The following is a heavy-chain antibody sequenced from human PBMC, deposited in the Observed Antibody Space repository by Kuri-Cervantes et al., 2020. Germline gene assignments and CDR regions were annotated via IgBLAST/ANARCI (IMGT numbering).Heavy chain of an antibody. CDR3: AGEVAAPRKYYYYYYIDV. Sequence: SVKVSCQASVGTFSSYAISWVGQAPGQGVEWMGGIIPIFGTANYAQKFQGRVTITADKYPNTAYLVLSSLRSEDTAVYYCAGEVAAPRKYYYYYYIDVWGKGTTVTVSS. CDR1: VGTFSSYA. D-gene: IGHD5-12*01. J-gene: IGHJ6*03. CDR2: IIPIFGTA. V-gene: IGHV1-69*06.